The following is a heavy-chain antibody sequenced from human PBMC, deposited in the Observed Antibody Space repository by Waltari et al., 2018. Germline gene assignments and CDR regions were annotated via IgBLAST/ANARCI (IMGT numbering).Heavy chain of an antibody. CDR2: IYYSGST. V-gene: IGHV4-39*01. D-gene: IGHD3-3*01. CDR1: GGSISSSSYY. J-gene: IGHJ3*02. Sequence: QLQLQESGPGLVKPSETLSLTCTVPGGSISSSSYYWGWIRQPPGKGLEWIGSIYYSGSTYYNPSLKSRVTISVDTSKNQFSLKLSSVTAADTAVYYCATALYDFWSGATDAFDIWGQGTMVTVSS. CDR3: ATALYDFWSGATDAFDI.